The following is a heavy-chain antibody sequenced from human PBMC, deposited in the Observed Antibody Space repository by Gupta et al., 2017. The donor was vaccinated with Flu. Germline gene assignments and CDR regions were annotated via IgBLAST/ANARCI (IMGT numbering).Heavy chain of an antibody. V-gene: IGHV3-7*01. CDR2: INQEGSTK. D-gene: IGHD5-24*01. Sequence: EVQLLESGGGLVQPGGSLRLSCAASVFTFSDSWMNWVRQAPGKGREWVANINQEGSTKNYVDSLKGRFTVSRDNAKNSLYLQMDSLRAEDTAVYFCARNRGWEQFDYWGQGTLVTVSS. J-gene: IGHJ4*02. CDR3: ARNRGWEQFDY. CDR1: VFTFSDSW.